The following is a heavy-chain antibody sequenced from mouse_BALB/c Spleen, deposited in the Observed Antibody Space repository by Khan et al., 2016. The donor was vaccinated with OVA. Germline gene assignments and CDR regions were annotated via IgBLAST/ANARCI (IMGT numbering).Heavy chain of an antibody. D-gene: IGHD2-12*01. V-gene: IGHV1-26*01. Sequence: VQLQQSGPDLVKPGASVKLSCKASGYSFTLYYMSWVKQSHGKSLEWIGRVNPNTDNINYNQEFKGKALLTVDKSSNTAYLELRSLTSEDSAVYVCASGDDFFASWGQGTLVTVSA. CDR1: GYSFTLYY. CDR3: ASGDDFFAS. CDR2: VNPNTDNI. J-gene: IGHJ3*01.